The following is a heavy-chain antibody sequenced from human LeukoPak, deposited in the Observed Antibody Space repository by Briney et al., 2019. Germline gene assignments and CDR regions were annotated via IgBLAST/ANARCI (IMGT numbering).Heavy chain of an antibody. V-gene: IGHV3-30*02. D-gene: IGHD3-3*02. CDR1: GFIFDDYA. CDR3: AKEGAASWDVDV. Sequence: GGSLRLSCAASGFIFDDYAMHWVRQAPGKGPEWVAFIRPDGHNKYYADSVKGRFMISRDNSKNTVDLQMNSLRGDDTAMYYCAKEGAASWDVDVWGKGTTVTVSS. J-gene: IGHJ6*04. CDR2: IRPDGHNK.